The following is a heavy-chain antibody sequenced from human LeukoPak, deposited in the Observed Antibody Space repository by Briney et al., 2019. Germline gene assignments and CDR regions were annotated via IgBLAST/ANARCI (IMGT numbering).Heavy chain of an antibody. D-gene: IGHD3-22*01. V-gene: IGHV4-59*01. CDR3: ARGGYYYDSSGYWGAFDI. CDR2: IYYSGST. CDR1: GGSISSYY. Sequence: SETLSLTCTVSGGSISSYYWSWIRQPPGKGLEWIGYIYYSGSTNYNPSLKSRVTISVDTSKNQSSLKLSSVTAADTAVYYCARGGYYYDSSGYWGAFDIWGQGTMVTVSS. J-gene: IGHJ3*02.